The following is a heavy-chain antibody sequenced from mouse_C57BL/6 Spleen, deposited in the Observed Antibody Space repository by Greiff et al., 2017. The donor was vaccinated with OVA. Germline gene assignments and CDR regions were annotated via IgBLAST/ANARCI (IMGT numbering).Heavy chain of an antibody. V-gene: IGHV1-61*01. D-gene: IGHD1-1*01. J-gene: IGHJ2*01. CDR3: ARYYGSRGDY. CDR2: IYPSDSET. Sequence: VQLQQPGAELVRPGSSVKLSCKASGYTFTSYWMEWVKQRPGQGLEWIGNIYPSDSETHYNQKFKDKATLTVDKSSSTAYMQLSSLTSEDSAVYYCARYYGSRGDYWGQGTTLTVSS. CDR1: GYTFTSYW.